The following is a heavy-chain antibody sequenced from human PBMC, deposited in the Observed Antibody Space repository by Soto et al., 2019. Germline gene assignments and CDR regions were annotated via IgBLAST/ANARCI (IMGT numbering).Heavy chain of an antibody. D-gene: IGHD3-10*01. V-gene: IGHV3-11*01. CDR2: ISDRERGSDN. CDR3: ERESWAKPDY. CDR1: GFTLSDHF. J-gene: IGHJ4*02. Sequence: QVQLVESGGGLVKPGGSLRLSCAASGFTLSDHFMSWIRQAPGKGLEWVSYISDRERGSDNHYGDSVKGRFTISRDNAKNSLYLQMISLGVEDAAVYYCERESWAKPDYWGQGTLVTVSS.